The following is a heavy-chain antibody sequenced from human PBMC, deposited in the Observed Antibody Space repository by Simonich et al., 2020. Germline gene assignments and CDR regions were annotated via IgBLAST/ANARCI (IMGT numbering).Heavy chain of an antibody. CDR1: GFTFSSYS. D-gene: IGHD5-18*01. CDR3: ARDVDTAMVFDY. CDR2: NRRNRSYI. J-gene: IGHJ4*02. V-gene: IGHV3-21*01. Sequence: EVQLVESGGGLVKPGGSLRLSCAASGFTFSSYSMNWVRQAPGNGLEWDSSNRRNRSYIYYADSVKGRFTISRDNAKNSLYLQMNSLRAEDTAVYYCARDVDTAMVFDYWGQGTLVTVSS.